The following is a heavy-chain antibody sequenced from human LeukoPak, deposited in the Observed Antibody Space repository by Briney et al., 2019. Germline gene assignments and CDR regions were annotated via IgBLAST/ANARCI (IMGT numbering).Heavy chain of an antibody. CDR3: AKDPRCTSCYRYFDY. Sequence: GRSLRLSCAASGFTFSSYAMSWVRQAPGKGLEWVSAISGSGGSTYYADSVKGRFTISRDNSKNTLYLQMNSLRAEDTAVYYCAKDPRCTSCYRYFDYWGQGTLVTVSS. J-gene: IGHJ4*02. V-gene: IGHV3-23*01. D-gene: IGHD2-2*02. CDR1: GFTFSSYA. CDR2: ISGSGGST.